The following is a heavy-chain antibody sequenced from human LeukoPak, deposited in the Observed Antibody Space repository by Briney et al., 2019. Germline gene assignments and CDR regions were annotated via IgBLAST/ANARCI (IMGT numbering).Heavy chain of an antibody. J-gene: IGHJ4*02. Sequence: GGSLRLSCAASGFTVSSNYMSWVRQAPGKGLEWVSVIYSGGSTYYADSVKGRFTISGHNSKNTLYLQMNSLRAEDTAVYYCARDSGSFAFDYWGQGTLVTVSS. D-gene: IGHD1-26*01. CDR1: GFTVSSNY. V-gene: IGHV3-53*04. CDR2: IYSGGST. CDR3: ARDSGSFAFDY.